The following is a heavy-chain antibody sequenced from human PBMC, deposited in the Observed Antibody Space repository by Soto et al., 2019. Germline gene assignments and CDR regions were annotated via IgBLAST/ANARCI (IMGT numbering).Heavy chain of an antibody. Sequence: PSETLSLTCTVSGFSISSYYWSWIRQPPGKGLEWIGYIYYSGSTNYNPSLKSRVTISVDTSKNQFSLKLSSVTAADTAVYYCARAYGDYVFDYWGQGTLVTVSS. CDR3: ARAYGDYVFDY. J-gene: IGHJ4*02. CDR2: IYYSGST. D-gene: IGHD4-17*01. V-gene: IGHV4-59*01. CDR1: GFSISSYY.